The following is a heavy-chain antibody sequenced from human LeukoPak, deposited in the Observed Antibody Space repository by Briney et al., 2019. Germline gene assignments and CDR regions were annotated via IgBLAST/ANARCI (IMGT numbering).Heavy chain of an antibody. D-gene: IGHD5-12*01. V-gene: IGHV4-30-2*01. CDR1: GGSISSGGYS. CDR2: IYHSGST. Sequence: TSQTLSLTCAVSGGSISSGGYSWSWIRQPPGKGLEWIGYIYHSGSTYYNPSLESRVTISVDRSKNQFSLKLSSVTAADTAVYYCARGGYSSYELFDYWGQGTLVTVSS. CDR3: ARGGYSSYELFDY. J-gene: IGHJ4*02.